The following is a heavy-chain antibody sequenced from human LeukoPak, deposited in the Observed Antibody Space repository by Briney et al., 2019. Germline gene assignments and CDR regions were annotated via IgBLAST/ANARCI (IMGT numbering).Heavy chain of an antibody. J-gene: IGHJ3*01. Sequence: PGGSLRLSCAASGFTFSDSGMHWVRQAPGKGLEWVGRMRSKTQNYATAYAASVKGRFTISRDDSKNTAFLQMNSLRAEDTAIYYCARDMQLSTWGLGTMVTVSS. CDR1: GFTFSDSG. D-gene: IGHD3-16*02. CDR2: MRSKTQNYAT. V-gene: IGHV3-73*01. CDR3: ARDMQLST.